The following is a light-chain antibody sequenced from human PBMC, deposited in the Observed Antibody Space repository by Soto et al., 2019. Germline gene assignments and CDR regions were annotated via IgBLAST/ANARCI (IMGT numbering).Light chain of an antibody. CDR2: NAS. CDR3: QQRSNWVT. Sequence: EIVLTQSPATLSLSPGERATLSCRASQRVTTYLAWYQQKPGQAPRLLVYTASTGATNASTRATGIPARFSGSGSGTDFSLTISSLEPEDFAVYYCQQRSNWVTFGGVTKVEIK. V-gene: IGKV3-11*01. CDR1: QRVTTY. J-gene: IGKJ4*01.